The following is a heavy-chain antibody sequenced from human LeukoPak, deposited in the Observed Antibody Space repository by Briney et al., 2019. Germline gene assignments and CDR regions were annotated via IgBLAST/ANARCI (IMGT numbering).Heavy chain of an antibody. D-gene: IGHD4/OR15-4a*01. J-gene: IGHJ5*02. CDR2: IRSKAYGGTT. Sequence: GGSLRLSCTSSGFTFGDYAMSWVRQAPGKGLECVSFIRSKAYGGTTEYAASVKGRFTISRDDSEGVAYLQMNSLRTEDTAVYYCTRVGTTYGGDKWFDPWGQGTLVTVSS. CDR1: GFTFGDYA. V-gene: IGHV3-49*04. CDR3: TRVGTTYGGDKWFDP.